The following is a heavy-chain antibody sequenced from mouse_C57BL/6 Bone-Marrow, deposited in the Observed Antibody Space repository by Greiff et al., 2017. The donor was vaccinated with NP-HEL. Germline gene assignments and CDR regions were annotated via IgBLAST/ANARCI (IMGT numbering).Heavy chain of an antibody. CDR3: ARENYGNYVLYAMDY. CDR2: IYPRSGNT. Sequence: VKLMESGAELARPGASVKLSCKASGYTFTSYGISWVKQRTGQGLEWIGEIYPRSGNTYYNEKFKGKATLTADKSSSTAYMELRSLTSEDSAVYFCARENYGNYVLYAMDYWGQGTSVTVSS. D-gene: IGHD2-1*01. CDR1: GYTFTSYG. J-gene: IGHJ4*01. V-gene: IGHV1-81*01.